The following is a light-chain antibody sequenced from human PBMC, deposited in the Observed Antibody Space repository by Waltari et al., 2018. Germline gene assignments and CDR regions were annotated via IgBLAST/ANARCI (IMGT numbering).Light chain of an antibody. CDR2: EDT. CDR3: YSKDSSGNHRV. V-gene: IGLV3-10*01. Sequence: SYELTQPPSVSVSPGQTARITCSGDDLPKKYAYWYQQKPGQAPVVVIYEDTKRPSGTPERFSGSSSGTMATFTISGAQVEDEADYYCYSKDSSGNHRVFGRGTKLTVL. CDR1: DLPKKY. J-gene: IGLJ3*02.